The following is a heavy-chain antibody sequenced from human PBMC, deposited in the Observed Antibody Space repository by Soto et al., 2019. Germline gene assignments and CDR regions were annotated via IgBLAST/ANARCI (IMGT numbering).Heavy chain of an antibody. CDR2: INPSGGST. V-gene: IGHV1-46*01. D-gene: IGHD3-3*01. CDR3: ARCWYYDFWSGYSLGGMDV. Sequence: GASVKVSCKASGYTFTSYYMHWVRQAPGQGLEWMGIINPSGGSTSYAQKFQGRVTMTRDTSTSTVYMELSSLRSEDTAVYYCARCWYYDFWSGYSLGGMDVWGQGTTVTVSS. CDR1: GYTFTSYY. J-gene: IGHJ6*02.